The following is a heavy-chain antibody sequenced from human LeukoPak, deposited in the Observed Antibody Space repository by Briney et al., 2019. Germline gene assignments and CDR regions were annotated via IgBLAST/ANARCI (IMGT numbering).Heavy chain of an antibody. V-gene: IGHV3-23*01. CDR3: AKEERYFDY. Sequence: GGSLRLSCAASGFTLSSYTMTWVRQAPGKGLEWVSSITFSDGYTYYADSVKGRFTISRDNSKNTLYLQMNSLRAEDTAVYYCAKEERYFDYWGQGTLVTVSS. CDR1: GFTLSSYT. D-gene: IGHD1-1*01. CDR2: ITFSDGYT. J-gene: IGHJ4*02.